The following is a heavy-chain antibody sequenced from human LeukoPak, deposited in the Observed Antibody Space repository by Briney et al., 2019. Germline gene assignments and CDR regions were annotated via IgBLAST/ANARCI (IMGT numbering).Heavy chain of an antibody. CDR3: ARLSDTEGSSTSYRASDI. CDR1: GFTFTNHW. D-gene: IGHD2-2*01. V-gene: IGHV3-7*01. Sequence: GGSLRLSCAASGFTFTNHWMTWVRQAPGKGLEWVANIKHNGKDEHYLESVKGRFSISRDNARNSLYLQMNSLRAEDTAVYYCARLSDTEGSSTSYRASDIWGQGTSVVVSS. CDR2: IKHNGKDE. J-gene: IGHJ3*02.